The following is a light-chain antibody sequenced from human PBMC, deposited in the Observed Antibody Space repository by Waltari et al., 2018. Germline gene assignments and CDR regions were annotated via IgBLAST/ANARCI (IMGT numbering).Light chain of an antibody. V-gene: IGKV1-39*01. Sequence: DIQLTQSPSSLSASVGDRVTITCRATAVISNYLNWYEQKPGKAPRLLNYGATNVQSGVPSRFTGSGSGRDFTLSISSLQPEDFATYFCQQSYNVPLSFGGGTKVEI. CDR3: QQSYNVPLS. CDR2: GAT. CDR1: AVISNY. J-gene: IGKJ4*01.